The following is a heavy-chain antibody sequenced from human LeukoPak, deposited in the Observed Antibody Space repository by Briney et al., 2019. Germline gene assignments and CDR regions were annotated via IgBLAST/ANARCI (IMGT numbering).Heavy chain of an antibody. D-gene: IGHD2-2*02. CDR1: GFTYSSYW. V-gene: IGHV3-7*01. CDR2: IKQDGSEK. J-gene: IGHJ4*02. CDR3: ARDMPRNSYCSSTSCYNRRFDY. Sequence: GGSLRLSCAASGFTYSSYWINWVRQPPAKGLEWVANIKQDGSEKYYVDSVKGRFTISRDNAKNSLYLQMNSLRAEDTAVYYCARDMPRNSYCSSTSCYNRRFDYWGQGTLVTVSS.